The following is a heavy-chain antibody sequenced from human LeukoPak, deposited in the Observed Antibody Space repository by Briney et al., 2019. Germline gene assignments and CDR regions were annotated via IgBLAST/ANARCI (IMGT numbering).Heavy chain of an antibody. D-gene: IGHD6-19*01. CDR2: IYYDGST. CDR3: ARRYPRSRSGTNRYFDS. CDR1: GDSISRSSYY. Sequence: SEILSLTCSVSGDSISRSSYYWGWIRQPPGEGLEWIGTIYYDGSTYHNPSLKSRVTISVDASKNQFSLKLRSVTAADTALYYCARRYPRSRSGTNRYFDSWGQGTLVTVSS. V-gene: IGHV4-39*07. J-gene: IGHJ4*02.